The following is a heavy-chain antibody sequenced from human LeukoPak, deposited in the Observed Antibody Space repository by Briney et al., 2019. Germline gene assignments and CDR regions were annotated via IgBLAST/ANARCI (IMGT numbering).Heavy chain of an antibody. D-gene: IGHD5-18*01. CDR1: GGSISSYY. Sequence: SETLCLTCTVSGGSISSYYWSWIRQPPGEGLEWIGFISYSGSTNYNPSLKSRVTISVDTSKNQFPLKLSSATPADTAVYYCARDSGREAQSWIQFDSWGQGTLVIVSS. V-gene: IGHV4-59*01. CDR3: ARDSGREAQSWIQFDS. CDR2: ISYSGST. J-gene: IGHJ5*01.